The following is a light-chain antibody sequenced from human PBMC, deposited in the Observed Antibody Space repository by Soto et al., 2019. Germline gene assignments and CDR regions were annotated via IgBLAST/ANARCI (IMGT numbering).Light chain of an antibody. CDR1: SAYSNYK. J-gene: IGLJ3*02. CDR3: GADHGSGSSFVWV. CDR2: VGAGGIVG. V-gene: IGLV9-49*01. Sequence: QSVLTQPPSASASLGASVTPTCTLSSAYSNYKVDWYQQRPGKGPRFVMRVGAGGIVGSKGDGIPDRFSVLGSGLNRYLTIKNIQEEDESDYHCGADHGSGSSFVWVFGGGTKLTVL.